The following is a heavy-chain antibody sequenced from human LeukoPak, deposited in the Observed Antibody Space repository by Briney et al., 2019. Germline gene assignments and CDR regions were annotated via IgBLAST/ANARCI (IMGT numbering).Heavy chain of an antibody. Sequence: GGSLRLSCAASGFTFSSSGMHWVRQAPGKGLEWVAVISFDGSTKYYEDFVKGRFTISRDNSKNTLYLQMNSLRAEGTAVYYCARDGVALYYYYGMDVWGQGTTVTVSS. CDR1: GFTFSSSG. CDR3: ARDGVALYYYYGMDV. D-gene: IGHD3-16*01. V-gene: IGHV3-30*03. J-gene: IGHJ6*02. CDR2: ISFDGSTK.